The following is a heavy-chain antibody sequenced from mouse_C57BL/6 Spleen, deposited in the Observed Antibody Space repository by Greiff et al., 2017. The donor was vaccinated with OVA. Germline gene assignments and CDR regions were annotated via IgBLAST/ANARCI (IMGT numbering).Heavy chain of an antibody. CDR3: ARRGLHYYAMDY. CDR2: ISDGGSYT. Sequence: EVKLVESGGGLVKPGGSLKLSCAASGFTFSSYAMSWVRQTPEKRLEWVATISDGGSYTYYPDNVKGRFTISRDNAKNNLYLQMSHLKSEDTAMYYCARRGLHYYAMDYWGQGTSVTVSS. V-gene: IGHV5-4*03. D-gene: IGHD3-1*01. CDR1: GFTFSSYA. J-gene: IGHJ4*01.